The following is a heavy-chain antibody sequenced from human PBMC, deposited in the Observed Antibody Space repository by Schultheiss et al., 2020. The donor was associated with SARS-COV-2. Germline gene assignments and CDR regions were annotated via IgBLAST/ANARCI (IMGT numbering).Heavy chain of an antibody. D-gene: IGHD2-21*02. V-gene: IGHV3-74*01. CDR1: GFTFSSYW. CDR2: INSDGSST. Sequence: GGSLRLSCAASGFTFSSYWMHWVRQAPGKGLVWVSRINSDGSSTSYADSVKGRFTISRDNAKNTLYLQMDSLRAEDTAVYYCANPVMVTVPLRGGRTWYGMDVWGQGTTVTVSS. J-gene: IGHJ6*02. CDR3: ANPVMVTVPLRGGRTWYGMDV.